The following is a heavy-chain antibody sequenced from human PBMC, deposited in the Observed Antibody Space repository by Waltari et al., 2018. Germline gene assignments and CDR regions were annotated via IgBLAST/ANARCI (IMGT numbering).Heavy chain of an antibody. V-gene: IGHV4-34*02. CDR3: ARGPRDKWLGRYSGEYFHH. CDR1: GASLSDYF. J-gene: IGHJ1*01. CDR2: NSLQDVT. D-gene: IGHD6-19*01. Sequence: QVQLQQWGATLLKPSETLSLTCAVYGASLSDYFWTWIRQSPGKGLEWIGENSLQDVTYYNPSLESRVSVHLDTSKNQFDLRLESVTAADTAIYYCARGPRDKWLGRYSGEYFHHWGPGTLVSVSA.